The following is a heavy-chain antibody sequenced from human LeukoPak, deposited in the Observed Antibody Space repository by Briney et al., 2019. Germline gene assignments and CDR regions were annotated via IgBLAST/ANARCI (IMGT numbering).Heavy chain of an antibody. CDR2: IHTSGSA. J-gene: IGHJ4*02. V-gene: IGHV4-4*07. CDR3: AGKSHYSSSWPFDY. Sequence: PSETLSLTCTVSGGSISSYYWSWIRQPAGRGLEWIGHIHTSGSANYNPSLESRVTMSVDTSKNQFSLKVTSVTAADTAIYYCAGKSHYSSSWPFDYWGQGTLVTVSS. CDR1: GGSISSYY. D-gene: IGHD6-13*01.